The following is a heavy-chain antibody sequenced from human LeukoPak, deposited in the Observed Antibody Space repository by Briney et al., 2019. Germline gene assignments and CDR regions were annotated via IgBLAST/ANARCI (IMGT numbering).Heavy chain of an antibody. CDR2: IYYSGST. CDR3: ARHRLEGSSGWYQNYYYGMDV. D-gene: IGHD6-19*01. J-gene: IGHJ6*02. Sequence: SETLSLTCTVPGGSISSSSYYWGWIRQPPGKGLEWIGSIYYSGSTYYNPSLKSRVTISVDTSKNQFSLKLSSVTAADTAVYYCARHRLEGSSGWYQNYYYGMDVWGQGTTVTVSS. CDR1: GGSISSSSYY. V-gene: IGHV4-39*01.